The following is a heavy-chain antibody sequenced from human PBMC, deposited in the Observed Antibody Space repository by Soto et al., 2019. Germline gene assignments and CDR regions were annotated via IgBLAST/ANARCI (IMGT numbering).Heavy chain of an antibody. CDR3: ARDLYSSSANYNYYGMDV. CDR2: ISSSSSYI. V-gene: IGHV3-21*01. J-gene: IGHJ6*02. Sequence: LRLSCAASGFTFSSYSMNWVRQAPGKGLEWVSSISSSSSYIYYAESVRGRFTISRDNAKNSLYLQINSLRAEDTAVYYCARDLYSSSANYNYYGMDVWGQGTTVTVSS. CDR1: GFTFSSYS. D-gene: IGHD6-6*01.